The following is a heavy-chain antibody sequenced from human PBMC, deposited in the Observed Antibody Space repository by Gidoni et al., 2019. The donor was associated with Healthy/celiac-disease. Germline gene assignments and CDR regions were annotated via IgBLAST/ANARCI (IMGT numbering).Heavy chain of an antibody. D-gene: IGHD3-3*01. J-gene: IGHJ6*02. Sequence: EVQLVESGGGLVKPGGSLRLSCAASGFTFSSYSMNWVRQAPGKGLEWVSSISSSSSYIYYADSVKGRFTISRDNAKNSLYLQMNSLRAEDTAVYYCARVEETTYYDFWSGYASYGMDVWGQGTTVTVSS. CDR2: ISSSSSYI. CDR3: ARVEETTYYDFWSGYASYGMDV. CDR1: GFTFSSYS. V-gene: IGHV3-21*01.